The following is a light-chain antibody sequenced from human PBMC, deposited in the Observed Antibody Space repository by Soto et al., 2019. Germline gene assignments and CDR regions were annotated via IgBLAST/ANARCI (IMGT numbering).Light chain of an antibody. Sequence: EVVLTQSPGTLSLSPGERATLSCRASQSVSRNYIAWYQQRSGQAPRLLIQGASNRATGIPDRFSGSGSGTDFTLTISRLEPEDFAVYYCQQYDSSPQTFGQGTKVDIK. V-gene: IGKV3-20*01. CDR1: QSVSRNY. CDR3: QQYDSSPQT. J-gene: IGKJ1*01. CDR2: GAS.